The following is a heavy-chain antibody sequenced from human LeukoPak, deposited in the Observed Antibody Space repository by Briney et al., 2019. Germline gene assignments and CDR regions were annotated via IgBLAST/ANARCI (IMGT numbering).Heavy chain of an antibody. V-gene: IGHV3-9*01. CDR2: ITWNSDDM. CDR1: GFSFEAYG. J-gene: IGHJ4*02. CDR3: TRVTSWRTGFDY. D-gene: IGHD1-1*01. Sequence: SGGSPRLSCAASGFSFEAYGMYWVRQAPGKGLEWVSGITWNSDDMAYADSVKGRFTISRDNAKNCLYLQMNSLTVEDTALYYCTRVTSWRTGFDYWGQGTLVTVSS.